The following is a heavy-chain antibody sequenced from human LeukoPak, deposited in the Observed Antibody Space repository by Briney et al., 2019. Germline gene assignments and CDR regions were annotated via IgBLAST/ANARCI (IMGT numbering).Heavy chain of an antibody. CDR2: INGGNGNT. Sequence: VASVNVSCTASGYTFTNYAMHWMRQAPGQRLEWLGWINGGNGNTKYSQKFQGRVTITRDTSASTAYMELSSLTSEDTAVYYCARGRLSAAAGSEGLWFDPWGQGTLVTVSS. CDR3: ARGRLSAAAGSEGLWFDP. D-gene: IGHD6-13*01. J-gene: IGHJ5*02. CDR1: GYTFTNYA. V-gene: IGHV1-3*01.